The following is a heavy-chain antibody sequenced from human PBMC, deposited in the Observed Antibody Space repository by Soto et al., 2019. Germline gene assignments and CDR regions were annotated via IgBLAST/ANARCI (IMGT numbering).Heavy chain of an antibody. J-gene: IGHJ5*02. D-gene: IGHD5-12*01. V-gene: IGHV4-34*01. CDR2: INHSGST. Sequence: QVQLQQWGAGLLKPSETLSLTCAVYGGSFSGYYWSWIRQPPGKGLEWIGEINHSGSTNYNPSLKSRVTISVDTSKNQFSLKLSSVTAADTAVYYCARVDGGYNGYDSGDWFDPWGQGTLVTVSS. CDR1: GGSFSGYY. CDR3: ARVDGGYNGYDSGDWFDP.